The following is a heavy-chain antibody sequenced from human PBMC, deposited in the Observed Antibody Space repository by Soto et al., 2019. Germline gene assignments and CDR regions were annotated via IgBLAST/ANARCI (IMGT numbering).Heavy chain of an antibody. J-gene: IGHJ6*02. CDR1: GFTFSSYA. V-gene: IGHV3-23*01. Sequence: VGSLRLSCAASGFTFSSYAMSWVRQAPGKGPEWVSAISGSGGSTYYADSVKGRFTISRDNSKNTLYLQMNSLRAEDTAVYYCAKDHPSQLYGMDVWGQGTTVTVSS. CDR3: AKDHPSQLYGMDV. CDR2: ISGSGGST. D-gene: IGHD2-2*01.